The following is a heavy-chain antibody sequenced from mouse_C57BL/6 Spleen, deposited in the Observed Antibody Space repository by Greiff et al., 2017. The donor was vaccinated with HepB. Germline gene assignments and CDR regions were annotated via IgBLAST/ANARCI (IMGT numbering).Heavy chain of an antibody. V-gene: IGHV5-6*02. CDR3: ARQGLLRSLFDY. CDR2: ISSGGSYT. Sequence: EVMLVESGGDLVKPGGSLKLSCAASGFTFSSYGMSWVRQTPDKRLEWVATISSGGSYTYYPDSVKGRFTISRDNPKNTLYLQMSSLKSEDTAMYYCARQGLLRSLFDYWGQGTTLTVSS. D-gene: IGHD1-1*01. CDR1: GFTFSSYG. J-gene: IGHJ2*01.